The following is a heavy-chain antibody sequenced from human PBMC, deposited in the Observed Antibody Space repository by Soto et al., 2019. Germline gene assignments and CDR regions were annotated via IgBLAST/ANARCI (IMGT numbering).Heavy chain of an antibody. CDR1: GFTFSSYA. D-gene: IGHD3-22*01. J-gene: IGHJ6*02. CDR3: ARGAVAYYYYYYYGMGV. CDR2: ISGSGGST. Sequence: GGSLRLSCAASGFTFSSYAMSWVRQAPGKGLEWVSAISGSGGSTYYADSVKGRFTISRDNSKNTLYLQMNSLRAEDTAVYYCARGAVAYYYYYYYGMGVWGQGTTVTVSS. V-gene: IGHV3-23*01.